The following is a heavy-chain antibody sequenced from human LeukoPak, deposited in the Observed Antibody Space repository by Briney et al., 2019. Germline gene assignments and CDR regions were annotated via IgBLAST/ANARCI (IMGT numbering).Heavy chain of an antibody. CDR2: ISSSSSYI. CDR1: GFTFSSYS. Sequence: GGSLRLSCAASGFTFSSYSMNWVRQAPGKGLEWVSSISSSSSYIYYADSVKGRFTISRDNAKNSLYLQMNSLRAEDTAVYYCARVLGVYGSGSYYFDYWGQGTLVTVSS. CDR3: ARVLGVYGSGSYYFDY. V-gene: IGHV3-21*01. D-gene: IGHD3-10*01. J-gene: IGHJ4*02.